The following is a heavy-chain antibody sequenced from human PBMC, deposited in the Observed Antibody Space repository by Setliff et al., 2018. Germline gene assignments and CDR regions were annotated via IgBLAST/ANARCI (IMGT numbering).Heavy chain of an antibody. CDR2: IWYDGSKN. V-gene: IGHV3-33*08. D-gene: IGHD3-10*01. CDR3: RQWFGELSRDY. Sequence: GGSLRLSCAASGFTFSSYGMHWVRQAPGKGLEWVAVIWYDGSKNYYADSVKGRFTISRDNSKSTLFLQMNSLRAEETAVYYCRQWFGELSRDYWGPGTLVTVSS. CDR1: GFTFSSYG. J-gene: IGHJ4*02.